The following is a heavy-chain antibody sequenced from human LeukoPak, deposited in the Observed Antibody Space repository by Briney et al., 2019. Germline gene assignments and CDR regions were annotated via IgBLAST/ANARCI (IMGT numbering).Heavy chain of an antibody. D-gene: IGHD1-26*01. Sequence: PGGSLRLSCAASGFSFSGHSMDWVRQAPGKGLEWLGRIRDKANSYTIEYAASLKGRFTISRDDSKNSLYLQMNSLETEDTALYFCARDMWGLDYWGQGTLVTVSS. CDR2: IRDKANSYTI. V-gene: IGHV3-72*01. J-gene: IGHJ4*02. CDR1: GFSFSGHS. CDR3: ARDMWGLDY.